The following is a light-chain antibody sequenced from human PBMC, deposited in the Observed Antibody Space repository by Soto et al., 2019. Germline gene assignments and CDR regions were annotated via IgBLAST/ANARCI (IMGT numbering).Light chain of an antibody. CDR2: GAS. J-gene: IGKJ1*01. CDR3: QQYGSSFWT. Sequence: EIVWTQSPGTLSLSPVERATLSCRASQSVSSSYLAWYQQKPGQAPRLLIYGASSRATGIPDRFSGSGSGTDFTLTISRLEPEDFAVYYCQQYGSSFWTFGQGTKVDI. V-gene: IGKV3-20*01. CDR1: QSVSSSY.